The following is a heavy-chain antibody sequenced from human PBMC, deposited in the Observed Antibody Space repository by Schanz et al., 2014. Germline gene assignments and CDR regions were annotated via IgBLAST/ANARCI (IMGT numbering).Heavy chain of an antibody. CDR2: MWNDGIKT. D-gene: IGHD6-19*01. CDR1: GFTFSSYA. CDR3: ARDPNTSAWLPYFDT. Sequence: QGQLVESGGGVVQPGRSLRLSCAASGFTFSSYAMHWVRQAPGKGLEWVAVMWNDGIKTHYADSGKGRFTISRDNSKNTVYLQMNSLRTDDTAMYYCARDPNTSAWLPYFDTWGQGTLXTVSS. J-gene: IGHJ4*02. V-gene: IGHV3-30*04.